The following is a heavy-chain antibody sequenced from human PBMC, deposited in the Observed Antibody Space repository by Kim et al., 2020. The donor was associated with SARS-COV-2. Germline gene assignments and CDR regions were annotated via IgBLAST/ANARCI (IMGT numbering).Heavy chain of an antibody. D-gene: IGHD2-15*01. Sequence: SVKVSCKASGGTFSSYAISWVRQAPGQGLEWMGGIIPIFGTANYAQKFQGRVTITADKSTSTAYMELSSLRSEDTAVYYCARDRVDIVVVVAATRASDYYYYYGMDVWGQGTTVTVSS. J-gene: IGHJ6*02. CDR1: GGTFSSYA. V-gene: IGHV1-69*06. CDR3: ARDRVDIVVVVAATRASDYYYYYGMDV. CDR2: IIPIFGTA.